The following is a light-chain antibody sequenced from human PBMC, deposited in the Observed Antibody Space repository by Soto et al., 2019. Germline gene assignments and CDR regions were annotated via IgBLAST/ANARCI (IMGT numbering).Light chain of an antibody. CDR2: TSS. CDR3: QQSYSTPPT. Sequence: IQMTQSPSSLSASVGDRVTITCRASRSIANYLNWYQQKPGKAPKLLIFTSSSLQSGVPSRFSGSGSGTDFIFTISNLQPEDFATYLCQQSYSTPPTFGQGTKVDIK. V-gene: IGKV1-39*01. CDR1: RSIANY. J-gene: IGKJ1*01.